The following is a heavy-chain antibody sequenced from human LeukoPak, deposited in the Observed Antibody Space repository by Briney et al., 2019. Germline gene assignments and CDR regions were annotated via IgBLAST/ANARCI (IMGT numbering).Heavy chain of an antibody. J-gene: IGHJ4*02. CDR3: AKDISIAARPLSDY. CDR1: GFTFSSYA. Sequence: GSLRLSCAASGFTFSSYAMSWVRQAPGKGLEWVSTVSGNGGSTYYADSVKGRFTISRDNSKNTLYLQMNSLRAEDTAVYYCAKDISIAARPLSDYWGQGTLVTVSS. V-gene: IGHV3-23*01. CDR2: VSGNGGST. D-gene: IGHD6-6*01.